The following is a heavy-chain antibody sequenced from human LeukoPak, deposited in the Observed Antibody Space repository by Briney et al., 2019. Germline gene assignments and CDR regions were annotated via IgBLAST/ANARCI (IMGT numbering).Heavy chain of an antibody. D-gene: IGHD6-13*01. Sequence: SETLSLTCTVSGGSISSYYWSWIRQPPGKGLEWIGYIYYSGSTNYNPSLKSRVTISVDTSKNQFSLKLSSVTAADTAVYYCARSSSSSWGQGTLVTVSS. CDR3: ARSSSSS. V-gene: IGHV4-59*08. CDR1: GGSISSYY. CDR2: IYYSGST. J-gene: IGHJ5*02.